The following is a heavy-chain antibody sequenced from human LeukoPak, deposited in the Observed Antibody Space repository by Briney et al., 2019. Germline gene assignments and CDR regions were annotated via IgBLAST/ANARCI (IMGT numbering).Heavy chain of an antibody. D-gene: IGHD3-9*01. V-gene: IGHV4-30-2*01. Sequence: PSETLSLTCAVSGGSISSGGYSWSWIRQPPGKGLEWIGYIYHSGSTYYNPSLKSRVTISVDRSKNQFSLKLSSVTAADTAVYYCASENILTGYRWFDYWGQGTLVTVSS. CDR2: IYHSGST. J-gene: IGHJ4*02. CDR3: ASENILTGYRWFDY. CDR1: GGSISSGGYS.